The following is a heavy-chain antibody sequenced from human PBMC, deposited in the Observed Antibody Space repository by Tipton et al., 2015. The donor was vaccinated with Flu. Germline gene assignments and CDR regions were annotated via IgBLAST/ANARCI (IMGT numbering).Heavy chain of an antibody. CDR1: GFAFSSYW. CDR3: AIFKNPGH. CDR2: INEDGSTT. Sequence: SLRLSCAASGFAFSSYWVLWVRQAPGKGLEWVANINEDGSTTYYLGSVRGRLTISRDNARNSVFLQMNSLRVEDTALYYCAIFKNPGHWGQGTLVAVSS. J-gene: IGHJ4*02. V-gene: IGHV3-7*01. D-gene: IGHD2/OR15-2a*01.